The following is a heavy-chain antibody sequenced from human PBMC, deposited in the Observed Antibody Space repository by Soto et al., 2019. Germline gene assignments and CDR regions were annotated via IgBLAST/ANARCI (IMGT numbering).Heavy chain of an antibody. CDR2: IFYSGST. CDR1: GGSISSYY. J-gene: IGHJ6*02. V-gene: IGHV4-59*01. D-gene: IGHD3-22*01. CDR3: ARDGEGYYDSSGYPYYYYGMDV. Sequence: SETLSLTCTVSGGSISSYYWSWIRQPPGKGLEWFGYIFYSGSTNYNPSLKSRVINSVDTYKNQFSLKLSSVTAAYTAVYYCARDGEGYYDSSGYPYYYYGMDVWGQGTTVTVSS.